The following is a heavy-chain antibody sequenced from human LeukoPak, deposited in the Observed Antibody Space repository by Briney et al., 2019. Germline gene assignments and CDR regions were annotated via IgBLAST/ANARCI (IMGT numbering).Heavy chain of an antibody. CDR2: IYNSGST. V-gene: IGHV4-4*07. Sequence: KPSQTLSLTCTVSGGSMISYYWGWIRQPAGKGLEWIGRIYNSGSTTYNPSLKSRVTLSIDTSKKQFSLRLNSVTAADTAVYFCARGREGARPETYYFDYWGQGVLVTVSS. D-gene: IGHD1-26*01. J-gene: IGHJ4*02. CDR3: ARGREGARPETYYFDY. CDR1: GGSMISYY.